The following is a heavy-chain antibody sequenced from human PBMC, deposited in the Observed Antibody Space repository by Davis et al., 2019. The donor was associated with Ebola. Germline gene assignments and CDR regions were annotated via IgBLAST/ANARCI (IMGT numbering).Heavy chain of an antibody. Sequence: PGGSLRLSCVASGFTFSDYWMTWVRQTPGKGLEWVANIKQDGGEKYYVESVKGRFTISRDNAENSLYLQMNSLRAEDTAVYYCARVGEAYCGTVCWQDGFDIWGQGTMVTVSS. J-gene: IGHJ3*02. V-gene: IGHV3-7*01. CDR2: IKQDGGEK. CDR1: GFTFSDYW. D-gene: IGHD2-21*02. CDR3: ARVGEAYCGTVCWQDGFDI.